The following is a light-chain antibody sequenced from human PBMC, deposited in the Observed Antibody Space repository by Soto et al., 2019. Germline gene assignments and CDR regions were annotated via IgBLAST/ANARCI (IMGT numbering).Light chain of an antibody. CDR3: GAWDDSLAGVL. J-gene: IGLJ3*02. Sequence: QSVLTQPPSVSAAPGQKVTISCSGSSSNIGNNYVSWYQQLPGTAPKLLIYDNNERSSGIPDRFSGSKSGTSATLDITGPQTGDEADYYCGAWDDSLAGVLFGGGTQLTVL. V-gene: IGLV1-51*01. CDR2: DNN. CDR1: SSNIGNNY.